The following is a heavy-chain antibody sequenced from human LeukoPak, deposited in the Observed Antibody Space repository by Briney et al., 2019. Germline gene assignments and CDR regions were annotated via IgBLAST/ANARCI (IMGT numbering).Heavy chain of an antibody. CDR2: IYYSGST. D-gene: IGHD1-26*01. CDR1: GGSISSYY. V-gene: IGHV4-59*08. CDR3: ARHGASGSYLYYFDY. Sequence: PSETLSLTCTVSGGSISSYYWSWIRQTPGKGLVWIEYIYYSGSTNYNPSLKSRVTISVDTSKNQFSLKLSSVTAADTAVYFCARHGASGSYLYYFDYWGQGTLVTVSS. J-gene: IGHJ4*02.